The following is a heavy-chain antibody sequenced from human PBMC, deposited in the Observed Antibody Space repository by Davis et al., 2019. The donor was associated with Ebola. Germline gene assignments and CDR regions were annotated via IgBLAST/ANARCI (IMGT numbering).Heavy chain of an antibody. J-gene: IGHJ4*02. Sequence: SETLSLTCAVYGGSFSGYYWSWIRQPPGKGLEWIGEINHRGSTNYNPSLKSRVTISVDTSKNQFSLKLSSVTAADTAVYYCARARAVAGRGAFGYWGQGTLVTVSS. D-gene: IGHD6-19*01. CDR1: GGSFSGYY. CDR2: INHRGST. V-gene: IGHV4-34*01. CDR3: ARARAVAGRGAFGY.